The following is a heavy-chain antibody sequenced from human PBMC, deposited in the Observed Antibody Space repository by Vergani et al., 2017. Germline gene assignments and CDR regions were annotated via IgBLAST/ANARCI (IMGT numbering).Heavy chain of an antibody. CDR2: ISSSSSYI. Sequence: EVQLVESGGGLVKPGGSLRLSCAASGFTFSSYSMNWVRQTPGKGLEWVSSISSSSSYIYYADSVKGRFPISRDNAKNSLYLQMNSLRAEDTAVYYCARAPDVVVVPFDYWGQGTLVTVSS. D-gene: IGHD2-2*01. CDR1: GFTFSSYS. V-gene: IGHV3-21*01. CDR3: ARAPDVVVVPFDY. J-gene: IGHJ4*02.